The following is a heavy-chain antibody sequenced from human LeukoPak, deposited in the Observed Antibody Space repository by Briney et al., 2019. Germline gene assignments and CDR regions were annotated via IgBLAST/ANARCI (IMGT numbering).Heavy chain of an antibody. CDR2: INSDGIST. D-gene: IGHD6-13*01. CDR3: ARGQTGYSSSWSDY. V-gene: IGHV3-74*01. J-gene: IGHJ4*02. Sequence: PGGSLRLSCAASGFTFCSYWMHWVRQAPGKGLEWVSRINSDGISTAYADSVKGRFTISRGNAKNTLYLHMNSLRAEDTAVYYCARGQTGYSSSWSDYWGEGTLVTVSS. CDR1: GFTFCSYW.